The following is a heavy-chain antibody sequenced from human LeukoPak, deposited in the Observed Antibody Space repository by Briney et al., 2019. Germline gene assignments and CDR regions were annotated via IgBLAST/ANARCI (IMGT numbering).Heavy chain of an antibody. CDR1: GFTFSTYA. Sequence: GGSLRLSCAASGFTFSTYAMSWVRQAPGKGLEWVSAISGGIVTTYYADSVKGRFTISRDNSKHTLDLQMNSLRAEDTAVYYCAKLGGQEVYNYYVGVWGKGTTVAVSS. J-gene: IGHJ6*03. CDR2: ISGGIVTT. D-gene: IGHD3-16*01. CDR3: AKLGGQEVYNYYVGV. V-gene: IGHV3-23*01.